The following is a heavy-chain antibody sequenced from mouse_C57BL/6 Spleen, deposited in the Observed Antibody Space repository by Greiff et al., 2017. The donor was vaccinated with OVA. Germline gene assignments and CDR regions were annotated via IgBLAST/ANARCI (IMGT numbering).Heavy chain of an antibody. D-gene: IGHD2-4*01. CDR3: ATHYDYDGLPY. CDR1: GFSLTSYG. J-gene: IGHJ3*01. CDR2: IWRGGST. V-gene: IGHV2-5*01. Sequence: VKVVESGPGLVQPSQSLSITCTVSGFSLTSYGVHWVRQSPGKGLEWLGVIWRGGSTDYNAAFMSRLSITKNNSKNQVFFKMNSLQADDTAIYYFATHYDYDGLPYWGQGTLVTVSA.